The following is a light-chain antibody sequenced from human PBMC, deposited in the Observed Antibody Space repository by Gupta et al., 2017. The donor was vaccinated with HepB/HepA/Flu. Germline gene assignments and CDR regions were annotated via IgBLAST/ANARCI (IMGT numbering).Light chain of an antibody. CDR2: LNSDGSH. CDR3: QTWGAGTVV. V-gene: IGLV4-69*01. J-gene: IGLJ3*02. Sequence: QLVLTQSPSASASLGVSVKLTCTLSSGHTNYAIAWHQQQPEKGPRYLMRLNSDGSHTKGDGIPDRFSGSSSGAERYLTISSLQSEDEADYYCQTWGAGTVVFGGVTKLTVL. CDR1: SGHTNYA.